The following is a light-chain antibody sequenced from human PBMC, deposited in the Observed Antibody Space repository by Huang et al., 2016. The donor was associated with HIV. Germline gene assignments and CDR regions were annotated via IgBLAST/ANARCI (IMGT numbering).Light chain of an antibody. CDR1: RSIGTW. Sequence: DIQMTQSPSALSASVGDRVTITCRASRSIGTWLAWYQQKPGKPPKLLIYKASTLQGGVPSRFGGGGSGTEFTLTISSLQPDDFATYFCQQYNSYSGKFGQGTKVE. J-gene: IGKJ1*01. V-gene: IGKV1-5*03. CDR2: KAS. CDR3: QQYNSYSGK.